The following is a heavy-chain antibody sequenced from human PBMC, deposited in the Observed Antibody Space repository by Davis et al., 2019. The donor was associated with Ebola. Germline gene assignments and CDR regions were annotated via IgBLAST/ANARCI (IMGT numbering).Heavy chain of an antibody. CDR1: GYTFSSYG. V-gene: IGHV1-18*01. Sequence: ASVKVSCKASGYTFSSYGISWVRQAPGQGLEWMGWISTYNGNTNYARKVQGRVTMTTDTSTSTAYMELRTLRGDDTAVYYCAKDPHSGSWYGYWFDPWGQGTLVTVSS. CDR2: ISTYNGNT. D-gene: IGHD6-13*01. J-gene: IGHJ5*02. CDR3: AKDPHSGSWYGYWFDP.